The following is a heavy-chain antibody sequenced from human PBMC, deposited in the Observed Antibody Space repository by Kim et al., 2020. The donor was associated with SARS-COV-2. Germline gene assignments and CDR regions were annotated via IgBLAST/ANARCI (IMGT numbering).Heavy chain of an antibody. CDR2: ISSSSSYI. CDR3: AREQGGYDYLTPRYYFDY. J-gene: IGHJ4*02. CDR1: GFTFSSYS. V-gene: IGHV3-21*01. Sequence: GGSLRLSCAASGFTFSSYSMNWVRQAPGKGLEWVSSISSSSSYIYYADSVKGRFTISRDNAKNSLYLQMNSLRAEDTAVYYCAREQGGYDYLTPRYYFDYWGQGTLVTVSS. D-gene: IGHD5-12*01.